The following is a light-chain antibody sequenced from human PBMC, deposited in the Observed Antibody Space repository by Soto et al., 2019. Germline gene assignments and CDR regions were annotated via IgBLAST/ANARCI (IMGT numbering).Light chain of an antibody. CDR3: QADGSSRRGHVV. J-gene: IGLJ2*01. CDR2: GNN. CDR1: SSNIGAGYD. V-gene: IGLV1-40*01. Sequence: QSVLTQPPSVSGAPGQRVTISCTGSSSNIGAGYDVHWYQQLPGTAPKLLIYGNNNRPSGVPDRCSGSKYATSASLAITGVQAEDDAAYYCQADGSSRRGHVVFGGGTKLTVL.